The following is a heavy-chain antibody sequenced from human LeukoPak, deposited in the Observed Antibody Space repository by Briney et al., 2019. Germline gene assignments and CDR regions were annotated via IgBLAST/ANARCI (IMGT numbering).Heavy chain of an antibody. Sequence: GASVKVSCKASGYTFTSYGISWVRQAPGQGLEWMGWISAYNGNTNYAQKLQGRVTMTTDTSTSTAYMELRSLRSDDTAVYYCARGGRRRLYPTYFDYWGQGTLVTVSS. V-gene: IGHV1-18*01. CDR1: GYTFTSYG. D-gene: IGHD2-2*02. CDR2: ISAYNGNT. J-gene: IGHJ4*02. CDR3: ARGGRRRLYPTYFDY.